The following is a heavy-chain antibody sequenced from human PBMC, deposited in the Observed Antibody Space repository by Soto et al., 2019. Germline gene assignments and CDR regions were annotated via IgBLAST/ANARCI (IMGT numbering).Heavy chain of an antibody. Sequence: QVQLQQWGAGLLKPSETLSLTCAVYGGSFSGYYWSWTRQPPGKGLEWIGEINHSGSTNYNPSLKSRVTISVDTSKNQFSLKLSSVTAADTAVYYCARGRGYSGYELIDYWGQGTLVTVSS. CDR1: GGSFSGYY. V-gene: IGHV4-34*01. CDR3: ARGRGYSGYELIDY. CDR2: INHSGST. J-gene: IGHJ4*02. D-gene: IGHD5-12*01.